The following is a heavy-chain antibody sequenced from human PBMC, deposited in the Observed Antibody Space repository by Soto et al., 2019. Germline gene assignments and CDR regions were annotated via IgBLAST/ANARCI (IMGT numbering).Heavy chain of an antibody. V-gene: IGHV5-51*01. Sequence: PGESLKISCKGSGYSFTSYWIGWVRQMPGKGPEWMGIIYPGDSDTRYSPSFQGQVTISADKSISTAYLQWSSLKASDTAMYYCARSLGYCSSTSCYFYNNWFDPWGQGTLVTVSS. D-gene: IGHD2-2*01. CDR3: ARSLGYCSSTSCYFYNNWFDP. CDR2: IYPGDSDT. J-gene: IGHJ5*02. CDR1: GYSFTSYW.